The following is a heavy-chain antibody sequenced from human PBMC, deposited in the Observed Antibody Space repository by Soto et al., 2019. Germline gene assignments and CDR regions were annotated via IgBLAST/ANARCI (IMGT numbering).Heavy chain of an antibody. V-gene: IGHV3-30*18. D-gene: IGHD3-10*01. Sequence: GGSLRLSCAASGFTFSSYGMHWVRQAPGKGLEWVAVISYDGSNKYYADSVKGRFTISRDNSKNTLYLQMNSLRAEDTAVYYCAKDPEGRYYEGMDVWGQGTTVTVSS. J-gene: IGHJ6*02. CDR2: ISYDGSNK. CDR3: AKDPEGRYYEGMDV. CDR1: GFTFSSYG.